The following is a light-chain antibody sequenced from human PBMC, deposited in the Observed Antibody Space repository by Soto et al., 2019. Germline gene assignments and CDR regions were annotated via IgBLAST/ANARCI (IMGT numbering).Light chain of an antibody. CDR3: SSYTTSRPWV. CDR1: SSDVGNYNY. J-gene: IGLJ3*02. V-gene: IGLV2-14*01. CDR2: EVS. Sequence: QSALTQPASVSGSPGQSITISCTGTSSDVGNYNYVFWYQHHPGKAPKLLIYEVSYRPSGVSVRFSGSKSGNTASLTISGLQAEDEANYYCSSYTTSRPWVFGGGSKLTVL.